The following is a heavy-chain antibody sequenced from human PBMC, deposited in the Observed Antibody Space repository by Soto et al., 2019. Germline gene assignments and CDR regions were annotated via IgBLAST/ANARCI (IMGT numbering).Heavy chain of an antibody. Sequence: PGGSLRLSCAASGFTFSSYAMSWVRQGPGKGLEWVAGISWNSGTIGYADAVKGRFTISRDNAKNSLHLQMNSLRAEDTALYYCAKDVGSYYYDTSAYHYDYWGRGTQVTVSS. J-gene: IGHJ4*02. D-gene: IGHD3-22*01. CDR3: AKDVGSYYYDTSAYHYDY. CDR1: GFTFSSYA. CDR2: ISWNSGTI. V-gene: IGHV3-9*01.